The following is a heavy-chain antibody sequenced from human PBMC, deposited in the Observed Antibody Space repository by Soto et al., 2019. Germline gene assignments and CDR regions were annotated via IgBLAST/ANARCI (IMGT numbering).Heavy chain of an antibody. CDR3: AKVPPGDTVPGV. CDR2: ISYDGSNK. Sequence: GSLRLSCAASGFTFSSYGMHWVRQAPGKGLEWVAVISYDGSNKYYADSVKGRFTISRDNSKNTLYLQMNSLRAEDTAVYYCAKVPPGDTVPGVWGQGTTVTVSS. V-gene: IGHV3-30*18. CDR1: GFTFSSYG. J-gene: IGHJ6*02. D-gene: IGHD5-18*01.